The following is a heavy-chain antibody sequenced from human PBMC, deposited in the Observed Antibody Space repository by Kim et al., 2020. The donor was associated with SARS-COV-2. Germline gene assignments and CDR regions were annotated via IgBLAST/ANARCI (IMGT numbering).Heavy chain of an antibody. D-gene: IGHD5-12*01. V-gene: IGHV4-34*01. CDR1: GGSFSGYY. CDR2: INHSGTT. Sequence: SETLSLTCAVYGGSFSGYYWGWVRQPPGKGLEWIGGINHSGTTTFNPSLKNRVTIYVDTSKNQLSLKLTSVTAADTAVYYCARETPTSETYYSYFRDVWG. J-gene: IGHJ6*03. CDR3: ARETPTSETYYSYFRDV.